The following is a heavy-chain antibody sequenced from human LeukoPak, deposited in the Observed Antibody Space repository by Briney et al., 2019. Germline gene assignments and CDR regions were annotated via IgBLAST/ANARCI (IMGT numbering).Heavy chain of an antibody. Sequence: GGSLRLSCAASGFTFSSYGMHWVRQTPGTGLEWVAVISYDGSDKYYADSVKGRFTISRDNSKNTLYLRMNSLRAEDTAVYYCAKEGYSYGLFDYWGQGTLVTVSS. CDR1: GFTFSSYG. CDR3: AKEGYSYGLFDY. V-gene: IGHV3-30*18. J-gene: IGHJ4*02. D-gene: IGHD5-18*01. CDR2: ISYDGSDK.